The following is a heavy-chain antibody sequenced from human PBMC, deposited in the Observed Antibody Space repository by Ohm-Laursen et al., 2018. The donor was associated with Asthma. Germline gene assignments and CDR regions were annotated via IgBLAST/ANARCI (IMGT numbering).Heavy chain of an antibody. CDR2: GGSYYDGGLK. Sequence: SLRLSCAASGFTFSSSDMHWVRQAPGKGLEWVAVGGSYYDGGLKYYADSVKGRFTISRDNSKNTLYLQMNSLRAEDTAVYYCAKVGYSYGFDYWGQGTLVTVSS. CDR3: AKVGYSYGFDY. D-gene: IGHD5-18*01. J-gene: IGHJ4*02. CDR1: GFTFSSSD. V-gene: IGHV3-30*18.